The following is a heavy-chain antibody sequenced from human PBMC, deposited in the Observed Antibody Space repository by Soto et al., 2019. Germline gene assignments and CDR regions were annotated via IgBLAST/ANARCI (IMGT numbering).Heavy chain of an antibody. CDR3: AKADGYYYGSGSYRGGYFDY. V-gene: IGHV3-23*01. J-gene: IGHJ4*02. CDR1: GFTFSSYA. CDR2: ISGSGGST. D-gene: IGHD3-10*01. Sequence: GGSLRLSCAASGFTFSSYAMSWVRQAPGKGLEWVSAISGSGGSTYYADSVKGRFTISRDNSKNTLYLQMNSLRAEDTAVYYCAKADGYYYGSGSYRGGYFDYWGQGTLVTVSS.